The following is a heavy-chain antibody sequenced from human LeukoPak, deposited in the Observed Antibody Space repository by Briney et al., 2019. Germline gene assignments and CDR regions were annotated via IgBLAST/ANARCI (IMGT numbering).Heavy chain of an antibody. V-gene: IGHV3-23*01. Sequence: PGGSLRLSCSASGFSFNNYAMSWVRQAPGKGLEWVSAISGSGGSTYYADSVKGRFTISRDNSKNTLYLQMNSLRAEDTAVYYCAKGIQQLVPFDYWGQGTLVTVSS. J-gene: IGHJ4*02. CDR2: ISGSGGST. CDR1: GFSFNNYA. CDR3: AKGIQQLVPFDY. D-gene: IGHD6-13*01.